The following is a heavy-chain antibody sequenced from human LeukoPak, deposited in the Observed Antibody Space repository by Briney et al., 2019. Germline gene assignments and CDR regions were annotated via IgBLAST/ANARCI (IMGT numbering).Heavy chain of an antibody. Sequence: ASVKVSCKASGYTFTGYYMHWVRQAPGQGLEWMGWINPDSGGTIYAQNFQGRVTMTRDTSISTAYMELSSLRSEDTAVYYCARANYDFWSGPIWFDPWGQGTLVTVSS. V-gene: IGHV1-2*02. J-gene: IGHJ5*02. D-gene: IGHD3-3*01. CDR1: GYTFTGYY. CDR3: ARANYDFWSGPIWFDP. CDR2: INPDSGGT.